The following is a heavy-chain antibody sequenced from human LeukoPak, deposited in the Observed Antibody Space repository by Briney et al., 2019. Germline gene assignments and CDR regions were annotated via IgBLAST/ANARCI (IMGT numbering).Heavy chain of an antibody. Sequence: GGSLRLSCAASGFTFSSYEINWVRQAPGEGLERVSYISSSGSTIYYADSVKGRFTISRDNAKNSLYLQMNSLRAEDTAVYYCAELGITMIGGVWGKGTTVTISS. CDR1: GFTFSSYE. CDR3: AELGITMIGGV. J-gene: IGHJ6*04. D-gene: IGHD3-10*02. V-gene: IGHV3-48*03. CDR2: ISSSGSTI.